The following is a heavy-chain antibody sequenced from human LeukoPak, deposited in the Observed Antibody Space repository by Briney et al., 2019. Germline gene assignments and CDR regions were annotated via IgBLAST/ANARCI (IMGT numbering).Heavy chain of an antibody. CDR3: ARGRLKFDP. J-gene: IGHJ5*02. CDR2: TSHSGNT. Sequence: SETLSLTCAVYGGSFSGYYWSWVRQPPGKGLIWMGETSHSGNTNYDSSLKSRLTISVDTSKNQLSLKLSSVTAADTAVYYCARGRLKFDPWGQGTLVTVSS. V-gene: IGHV4-34*01. CDR1: GGSFSGYY. D-gene: IGHD3-22*01.